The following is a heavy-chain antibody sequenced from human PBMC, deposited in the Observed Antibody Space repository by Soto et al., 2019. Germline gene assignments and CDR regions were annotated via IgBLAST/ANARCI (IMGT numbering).Heavy chain of an antibody. J-gene: IGHJ4*02. D-gene: IGHD3-22*01. CDR2: ISGSGGST. Sequence: SLRLSCAASGFTFSSYAMSWVRQAPGKGLEWVSAISGSGGSTYYADSVKGRFTISRDNSKNTLYLQMNSLRAEDTAVYYCAKGLRNYDCSGYYDYWGQGTLVTVSS. CDR1: GFTFSSYA. CDR3: AKGLRNYDCSGYYDY. V-gene: IGHV3-23*01.